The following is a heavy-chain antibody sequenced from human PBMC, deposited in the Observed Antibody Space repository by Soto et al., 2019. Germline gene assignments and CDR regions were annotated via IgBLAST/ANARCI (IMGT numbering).Heavy chain of an antibody. V-gene: IGHV6-1*01. Sequence: SQTLSLTCAISGDSVSSNSAAWNWIRQSPSRGLEWLGRTYYRSKWYNDYAVSVKSRITINPDTSKNQFSLQLNSVAPEDTAVYYCARFSGYDFLPYYYMDVWGKGTTVTVSS. D-gene: IGHD5-12*01. CDR3: ARFSGYDFLPYYYMDV. CDR1: GDSVSSNSAA. CDR2: TYYRSKWYN. J-gene: IGHJ6*03.